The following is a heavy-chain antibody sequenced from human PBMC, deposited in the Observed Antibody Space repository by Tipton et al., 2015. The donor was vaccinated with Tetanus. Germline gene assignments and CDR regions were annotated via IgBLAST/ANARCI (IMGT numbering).Heavy chain of an antibody. Sequence: SLRLSCAATGFTFSSYAMSWVRQAPGKGLEWVSGSSGDGRSTFYAESVKGRFTISKDTSKNTLYLQMNSLRADDTAVYYCARDQARGARGWNYFDSWGQGTLVTVSS. CDR2: SSGDGRST. J-gene: IGHJ4*02. V-gene: IGHV3-23*01. D-gene: IGHD6-6*01. CDR3: ARDQARGARGWNYFDS. CDR1: GFTFSSYA.